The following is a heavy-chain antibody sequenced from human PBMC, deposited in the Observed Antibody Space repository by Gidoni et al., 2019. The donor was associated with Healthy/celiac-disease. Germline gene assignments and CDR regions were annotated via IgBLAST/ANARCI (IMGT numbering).Heavy chain of an antibody. Sequence: EVQLLESGGGLVQPGGSLRLSCAASGFTFRSYAMSWVRQAPGKGLEWVSVISGSGGSTYYADSVKGRFTISRDNSKNTLYLQMNSLRAEDTAVYYCAKGGIAAGGPWFDPWGQGTLVTVSS. D-gene: IGHD6-13*01. CDR1: GFTFRSYA. V-gene: IGHV3-23*01. CDR3: AKGGIAAGGPWFDP. J-gene: IGHJ5*02. CDR2: ISGSGGST.